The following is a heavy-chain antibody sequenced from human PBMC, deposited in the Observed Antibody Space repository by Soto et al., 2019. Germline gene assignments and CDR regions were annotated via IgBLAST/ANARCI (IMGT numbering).Heavy chain of an antibody. CDR3: ARGEVVVVPAAYYYYYGMDV. Sequence: GASVKVSCKASGGTFSSYAISWVRQAPGQGLEWMGGIIPIFGTANYAQKFQGRVTITADKSTSTAYMELSSLRSEDTAVYYCARGEVVVVPAAYYYYYGMDVWGQGTTVTVSS. J-gene: IGHJ6*02. D-gene: IGHD2-2*01. V-gene: IGHV1-69*06. CDR2: IIPIFGTA. CDR1: GGTFSSYA.